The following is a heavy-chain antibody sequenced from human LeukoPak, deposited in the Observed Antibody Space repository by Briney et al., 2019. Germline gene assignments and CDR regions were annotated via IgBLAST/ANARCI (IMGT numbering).Heavy chain of an antibody. Sequence: GASVKVSCKVSGYTLTELSMHWVRQAPGQGLEWMGWINPYSGDTNYAQKFQGRVTMTRDSSINTAYMELSRLRSDDTAEYYCARASSEVSLGFYYYMDVWGKGTTVTVSS. D-gene: IGHD1-26*01. CDR2: INPYSGDT. V-gene: IGHV1-2*02. J-gene: IGHJ6*03. CDR1: GYTLTELS. CDR3: ARASSEVSLGFYYYMDV.